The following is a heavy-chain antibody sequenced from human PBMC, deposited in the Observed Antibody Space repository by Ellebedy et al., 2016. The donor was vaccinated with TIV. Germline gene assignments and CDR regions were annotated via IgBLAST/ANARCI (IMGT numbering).Heavy chain of an antibody. V-gene: IGHV3-9*01. Sequence: GGSLRLXXAASGFTFDDYAMHWVRQAPGKGLEWVSGISWNSGSIGYADSVKGRFTISRDNAKNSLYLQMNSLRAEDTALYYCAKDHPERLAATRNYYGMDVWGQGTTVTVSS. D-gene: IGHD2-15*01. CDR2: ISWNSGSI. J-gene: IGHJ6*02. CDR3: AKDHPERLAATRNYYGMDV. CDR1: GFTFDDYA.